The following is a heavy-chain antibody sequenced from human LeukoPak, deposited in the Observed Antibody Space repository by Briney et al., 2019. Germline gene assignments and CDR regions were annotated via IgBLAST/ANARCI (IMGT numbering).Heavy chain of an antibody. CDR3: ARDGTQRYYDFWSGYSGYYYGMDV. CDR2: ISSSGSTI. V-gene: IGHV3-11*01. D-gene: IGHD3-3*01. CDR1: GFTFSDYY. J-gene: IGHJ6*02. Sequence: GGSLRLSCAASGFTFSDYYMSWLRQAPGKGLEWVSYISSSGSTIYYADSVKGRFTISRDNANNSLYLQMNSLRAEDTAVYYCARDGTQRYYDFWSGYSGYYYGMDVWGQGTTVTVSS.